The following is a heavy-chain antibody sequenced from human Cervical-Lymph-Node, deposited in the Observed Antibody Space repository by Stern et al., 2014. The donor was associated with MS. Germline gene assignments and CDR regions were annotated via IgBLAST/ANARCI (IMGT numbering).Heavy chain of an antibody. Sequence: EVQLVESGGGLVKPGGSLRLSCAASGVTFSSYSMNWVRQAPGQGLEWIAAIRSGGSSIYYADELQGRFTISRDNAKNSLYLQMNSLRAEDTAVYYCARGRGGNYRYYFDYWGQGTLVTVSS. V-gene: IGHV3-21*01. CDR1: GVTFSSYS. CDR2: IRSGGSSI. CDR3: ARGRGGNYRYYFDY. D-gene: IGHD4-23*01. J-gene: IGHJ4*02.